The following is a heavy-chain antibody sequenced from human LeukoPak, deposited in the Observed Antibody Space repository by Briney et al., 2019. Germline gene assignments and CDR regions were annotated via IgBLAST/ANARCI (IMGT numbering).Heavy chain of an antibody. Sequence: SETLSLTCSVSGGSISSYYWSWIRQPPGKGLEWIGYIYDSGSTNYNPSLKSRVTISVDTSKNQFSLKLSSVTAADTAVYYCARGGEYFDWLLPNPIYYFDYWGQGTLVTVSS. CDR3: ARGGEYFDWLLPNPIYYFDY. CDR2: IYDSGST. J-gene: IGHJ4*02. D-gene: IGHD3-9*01. CDR1: GGSISSYY. V-gene: IGHV4-59*01.